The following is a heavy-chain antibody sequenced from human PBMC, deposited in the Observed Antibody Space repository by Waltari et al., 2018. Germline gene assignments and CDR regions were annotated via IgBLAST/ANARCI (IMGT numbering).Heavy chain of an antibody. J-gene: IGHJ5*02. Sequence: QVQLQQSGPGLVKASETLSLTCAVSGYSIGSAYYWGWSRQRPGQGLDGIGSSHHSGNTFYNPSLRSRFTISVDTSKNQFTLRLTSMTAADTAVYYCAKGTSSPGVYFDPWGQGTLVHVSS. V-gene: IGHV4-38-2*01. CDR2: SHHSGNT. D-gene: IGHD2-2*01. CDR3: AKGTSSPGVYFDP. CDR1: GYSIGSAYY.